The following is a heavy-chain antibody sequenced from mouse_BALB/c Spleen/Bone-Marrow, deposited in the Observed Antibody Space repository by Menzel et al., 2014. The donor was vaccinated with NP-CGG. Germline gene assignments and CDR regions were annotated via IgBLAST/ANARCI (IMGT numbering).Heavy chain of an antibody. V-gene: IGHV5-6*02. J-gene: IGHJ1*01. CDR3: ARRGYDNSYWYFGV. CDR2: ISTGGSQN. Sequence: EVTVVESGGDLVKPGESLKLSCAASGFIFSSYGMSWVRPTPDKRLEWVETISTGGSQNYYTDSVKGRFTISRDNAKNTLYLQMSSLKSEDSAIYYCARRGYDNSYWYFGVWGAGTTVTVSS. D-gene: IGHD2-3*01. CDR1: GFIFSSYG.